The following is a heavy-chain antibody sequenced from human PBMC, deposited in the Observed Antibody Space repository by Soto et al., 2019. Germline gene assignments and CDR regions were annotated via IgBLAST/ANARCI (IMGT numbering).Heavy chain of an antibody. CDR3: ARGSNDILTGHYYYYDMDV. D-gene: IGHD3-9*01. Sequence: ASVKVSCKASGYTFTSYDINWVRQATGQGLEWMGWMNPNSGNTGYAQKFQGRFTMTRNTSISTAYMELSSLRSEDTAVYYCARGSNDILTGHYYYYDMDVWGKGTTVAVS. CDR2: MNPNSGNT. CDR1: GYTFTSYD. V-gene: IGHV1-8*01. J-gene: IGHJ6*03.